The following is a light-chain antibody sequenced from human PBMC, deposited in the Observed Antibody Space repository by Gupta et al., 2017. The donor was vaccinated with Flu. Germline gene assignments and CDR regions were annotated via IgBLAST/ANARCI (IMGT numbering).Light chain of an antibody. V-gene: IGLV3-1*01. J-gene: IGLJ2*01. CDR1: KWEDKY. CDR2: KDS. Sequence: QGKTANITGSGDKWEDKYASWDQKKPGQSLGLVIYKDSRRPAGIPERFSGSNSGNTATRTISGTQAMDEADYYCQAWDSTTVVFGGGTKLTVL. CDR3: QAWDSTTVV.